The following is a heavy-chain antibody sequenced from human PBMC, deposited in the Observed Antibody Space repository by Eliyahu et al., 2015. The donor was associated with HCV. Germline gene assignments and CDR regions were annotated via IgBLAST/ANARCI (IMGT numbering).Heavy chain of an antibody. J-gene: IGHJ1*01. CDR1: GFVFNDFW. CDR3: AKGATLSS. Sequence: DVQLVXSGGGSVQPGGSLGLSCATSGFVFNDFWMTWVRQAPGKGLEWVADIKGDQSQIFYVDSVKGRFTIFRDNTKNSLFLQMTSLRVEDTAIYYCAKGATLSSWGQGTLVTVSS. CDR2: IKGDQSQI. D-gene: IGHD2/OR15-2a*01. V-gene: IGHV3-7*01.